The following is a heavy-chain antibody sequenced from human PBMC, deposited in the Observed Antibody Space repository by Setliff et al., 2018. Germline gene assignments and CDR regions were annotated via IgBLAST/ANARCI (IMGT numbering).Heavy chain of an antibody. Sequence: PSETLSLTCTVSGDYTSSGDYFWSWIRQPPGKGLEWIAYIYHSGSAYYNPSLKSRVTMSVDTSKNQFSLHLTSVTAADTAVYYCAREVGTSTSSDAFDVWGQGMMVTVSS. CDR2: IYHSGSA. CDR3: AREVGTSTSSDAFDV. D-gene: IGHD1-26*01. CDR1: GDYTSSGDYF. J-gene: IGHJ3*01. V-gene: IGHV4-30-4*08.